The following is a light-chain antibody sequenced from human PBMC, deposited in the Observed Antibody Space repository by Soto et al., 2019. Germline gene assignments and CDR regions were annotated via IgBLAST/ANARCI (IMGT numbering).Light chain of an antibody. V-gene: IGLV2-14*02. CDR1: SDDVGAYNS. J-gene: IGLJ1*01. CDR2: KGT. CDR3: FSFTTTSTHV. Sequence: QSALAQPASVSGSPGQSITISCTGTSDDVGAYNSVSWYQQLPHKAPQVILYKGTQRPSGVSSRFSGSTSGNAASLTISGLQADDEAEYFCFSFTTTSTHVFGTGTKSPS.